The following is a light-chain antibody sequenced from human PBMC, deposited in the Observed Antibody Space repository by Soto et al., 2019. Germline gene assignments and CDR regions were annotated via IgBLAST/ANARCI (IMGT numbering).Light chain of an antibody. CDR2: GAS. Sequence: EILLTQSPGTLSLSPGERATLSCRAGQSVSSNYLAWYQQKPGQAPRLLIYGASTRATGIPDRFSGSGSGTDFTLTISRLEAEDFAVYYCQQYGTSPPITCGQGTRLEIK. CDR1: QSVSSNY. V-gene: IGKV3-20*01. CDR3: QQYGTSPPIT. J-gene: IGKJ5*01.